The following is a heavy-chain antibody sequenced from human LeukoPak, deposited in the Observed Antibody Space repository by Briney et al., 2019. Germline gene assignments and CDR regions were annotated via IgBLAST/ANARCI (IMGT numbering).Heavy chain of an antibody. CDR2: IYPGDSDT. CDR1: GYSFTSYW. J-gene: IGHJ6*02. D-gene: IGHD2-21*02. CDR3: ARSDYDYYYGMDV. V-gene: IGHV5-51*01. Sequence: GESLKISCKGSGYSFTSYWIGWVRQMPGKGLEWMGNIYPGDSDTRYSPSFQGQVTISADKSISTAYLQWSSLKASDTAMYYCARSDYDYYYGMDVWGQGTTVTVSS.